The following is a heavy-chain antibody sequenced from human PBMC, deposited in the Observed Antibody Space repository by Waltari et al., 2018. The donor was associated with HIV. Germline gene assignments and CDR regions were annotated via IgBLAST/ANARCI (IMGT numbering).Heavy chain of an antibody. CDR3: ASARETMGVDFDS. CDR1: GGASVSHT. V-gene: IGHV1-69*08. J-gene: IGHJ5*01. CDR2: AIPMFGTA. D-gene: IGHD3-10*01. Sequence: QVQLVQSGAEVKKPGSSVKVSCKASGGASVSHTFNWVRQALGQGLEWMGRAIPMFGTANYARKFQGRVTITADKSTTTAYMELNGLRIDDTAVYYCASARETMGVDFDSWGQGTLVTVS.